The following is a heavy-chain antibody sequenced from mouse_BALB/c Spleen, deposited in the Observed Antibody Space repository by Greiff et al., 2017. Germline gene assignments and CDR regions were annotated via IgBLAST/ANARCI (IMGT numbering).Heavy chain of an antibody. CDR1: GYTFTSYW. V-gene: IGHV1-7*01. J-gene: IGHJ3*01. Sequence: QVQLQQSGAELAKPGASVKMSCKASGYTFTSYWMHWVKQRPGQGLEWIGYINPSTGYTEYNQKFKDKATLTADKSSSTAYMQLSSLTSEDSAVYYCARSGGVAWFAYWGQGTLVTVSA. CDR3: ARSGGVAWFAY. CDR2: INPSTGYT.